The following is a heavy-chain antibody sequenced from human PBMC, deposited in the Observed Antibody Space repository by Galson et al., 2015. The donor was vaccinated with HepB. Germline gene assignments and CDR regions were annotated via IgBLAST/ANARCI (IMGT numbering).Heavy chain of an antibody. D-gene: IGHD6-19*01. CDR1: GYTFSSYD. V-gene: IGHV1-8*01. Sequence: SVKVSCKASGYTFSSYDINWVRQATGQGLEWMGWMNPNSGNTGYAQKFQGRVTMTRNTSISTAYMELSSLRSEDTAVYYCAVGGDGRWLVLWRSNYHYGMDVWGQGTTVTVSS. J-gene: IGHJ6*02. CDR3: AVGGDGRWLVLWRSNYHYGMDV. CDR2: MNPNSGNT.